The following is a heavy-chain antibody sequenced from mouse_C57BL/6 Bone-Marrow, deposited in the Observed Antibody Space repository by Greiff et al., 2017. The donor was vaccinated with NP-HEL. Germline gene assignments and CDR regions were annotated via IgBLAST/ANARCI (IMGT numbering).Heavy chain of an antibody. V-gene: IGHV3-6*01. CDR3: ARITGNYFDY. J-gene: IGHJ2*01. D-gene: IGHD4-1*01. CDR2: ISYDGSN. CDR1: GYSITSGYY. Sequence: ESGPGLVKPSQSLSLTCSVTGYSITSGYYWNWIRQFPGNKLEWMGYISYDGSNNYNPSLKNRISITRDTSKNQFFLKLNSVTTEDTATYYCARITGNYFDYWGQGTTLTVSS.